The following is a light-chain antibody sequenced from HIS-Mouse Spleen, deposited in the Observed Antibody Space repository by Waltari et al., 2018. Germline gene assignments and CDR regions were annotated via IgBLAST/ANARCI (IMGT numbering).Light chain of an antibody. CDR1: QSVSSSY. CDR2: GAS. J-gene: IGKJ4*01. V-gene: IGKV3-20*01. Sequence: DIVLTQSPGTLSLSPGERSTLSCRASQSVSSSYLAWYQQKPGQAPRLLIYGASSRATGIPDRFSGSGSGTDFTLTISRLEPEDFAVYYCQQYGSSPVLTFGGGTKVEIK. CDR3: QQYGSSPVLT.